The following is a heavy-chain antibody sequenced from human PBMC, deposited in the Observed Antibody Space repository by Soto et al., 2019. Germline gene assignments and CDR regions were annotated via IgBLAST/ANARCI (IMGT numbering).Heavy chain of an antibody. Sequence: QVQLVESGGGVVQPGRSLRLSCAASGFTFSSYAMHWVRQAPGKGLEWVAVISYDGSNKYYADSVKGRFTISRDNSKNTLYLQMNSLRAEDTAVYYCAKPREASSGWPTDYWGQGTLVTVSS. CDR2: ISYDGSNK. D-gene: IGHD6-19*01. CDR3: AKPREASSGWPTDY. CDR1: GFTFSSYA. V-gene: IGHV3-30-3*02. J-gene: IGHJ4*02.